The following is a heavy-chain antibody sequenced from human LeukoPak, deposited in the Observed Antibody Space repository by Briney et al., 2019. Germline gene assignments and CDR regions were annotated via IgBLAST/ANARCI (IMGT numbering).Heavy chain of an antibody. D-gene: IGHD7-27*01. J-gene: IGHJ4*02. Sequence: SETLSLTCAVSGYSISSGYYWGWIRQPPGKGREWIGSIYHSGSTYYNPSLKSRVTISVDTSKNQFSLKLSSVTAADTAVYYCARVSTGAFDYWGQGTLVTVSS. CDR1: GYSISSGYY. CDR2: IYHSGST. CDR3: ARVSTGAFDY. V-gene: IGHV4-38-2*01.